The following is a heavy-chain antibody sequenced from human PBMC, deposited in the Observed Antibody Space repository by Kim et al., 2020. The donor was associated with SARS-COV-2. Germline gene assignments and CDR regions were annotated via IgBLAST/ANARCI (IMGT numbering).Heavy chain of an antibody. J-gene: IGHJ4*02. V-gene: IGHV3-64D*09. CDR1: GFTFSSYA. Sequence: GGSLRLSCSASGFTFSSYAMHWVRQAPGKGLEYVSAISSNGGSTYYADSVKGRFTISRDNSKNTLYLQMSSLRAEDPAVYYCVKDSRGYGSGSYYSHWGQGTLVTVSS. CDR3: VKDSRGYGSGSYYSH. CDR2: ISSNGGST. D-gene: IGHD3-10*01.